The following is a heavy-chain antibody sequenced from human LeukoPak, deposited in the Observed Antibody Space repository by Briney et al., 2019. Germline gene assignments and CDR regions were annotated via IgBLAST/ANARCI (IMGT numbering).Heavy chain of an antibody. Sequence: SVKVSCKASGGTFTSHTFIWVRQAPGQGLEWMGGVTPMFGTTNYAQKFQGRLTITTDGSASTAYMELSSLRFGDTAVYYCARSHGEYYHTSSYYYDYWGQGTLVTVSS. CDR1: GGTFTSHT. D-gene: IGHD3-22*01. CDR2: VTPMFGTT. J-gene: IGHJ4*02. CDR3: ARSHGEYYHTSSYYYDY. V-gene: IGHV1-69*05.